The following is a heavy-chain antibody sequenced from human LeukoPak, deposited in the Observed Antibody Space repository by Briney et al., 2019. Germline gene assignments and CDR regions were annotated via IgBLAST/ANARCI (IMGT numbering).Heavy chain of an antibody. V-gene: IGHV3-30*18. CDR2: ISYDGSNK. Sequence: GVLRLSCAASGFTFSSYGMHWVRQAPGKGLEWVAVISYDGSNKYYADSVKGRFTISRANSKNTLYLQMNSLRAEDTAVYYCAKDPHMDVWGQGTTVTVSS. CDR1: GFTFSSYG. J-gene: IGHJ6*02. CDR3: AKDPHMDV.